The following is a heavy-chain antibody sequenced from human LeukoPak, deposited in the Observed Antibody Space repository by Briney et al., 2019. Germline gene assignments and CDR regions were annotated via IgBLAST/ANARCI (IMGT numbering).Heavy chain of an antibody. J-gene: IGHJ4*02. CDR3: ARDPYGDPPRFDY. V-gene: IGHV1-46*01. CDR1: GYTFTSYY. Sequence: PGGSLRLSCAASGYTFTSYYMHWVRQAPGQGLEWMGIINPSGGSTSYAQKFQGRVTMTRDTSTSTVYMELSSLRSEDTAVYYCARDPYGDPPRFDYWGQGTLVTVSS. D-gene: IGHD4-17*01. CDR2: INPSGGST.